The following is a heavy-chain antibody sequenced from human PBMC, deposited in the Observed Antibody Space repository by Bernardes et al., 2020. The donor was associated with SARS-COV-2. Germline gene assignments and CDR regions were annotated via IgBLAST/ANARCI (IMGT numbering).Heavy chain of an antibody. CDR3: ARRLSFGLGVTFDI. CDR2: FYDRGRT. Sequence: SETLSLTCTVSGGSIGTTDYYWGWIRQPPGKGLEWIGNFYDRGRTYYNPSLNSRVTISADTSKNQFSLKLSSVTAADTAIYYCARRLSFGLGVTFDIWGQGTMVTVSS. J-gene: IGHJ3*02. V-gene: IGHV4-39*01. CDR1: GGSIGTTDYY. D-gene: IGHD3-16*01.